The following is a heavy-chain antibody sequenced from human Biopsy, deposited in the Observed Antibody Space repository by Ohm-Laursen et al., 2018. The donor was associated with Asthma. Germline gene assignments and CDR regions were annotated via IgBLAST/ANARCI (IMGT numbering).Heavy chain of an antibody. D-gene: IGHD2/OR15-2a*01. V-gene: IGHV1-24*01. J-gene: IGHJ4*02. CDR3: ASDFPKDYLRYNFQF. CDR2: HDHAEGGT. CDR1: GYSITDLS. Sequence: ASVKVSCKISGYSITDLSMHWVRQAPGQGLEWMGGHDHAEGGTVNARRFQGRVTMTEDTSTDTAYMDLSSLSSDDTAVYYCASDFPKDYLRYNFQFWGQGTLVTVSA.